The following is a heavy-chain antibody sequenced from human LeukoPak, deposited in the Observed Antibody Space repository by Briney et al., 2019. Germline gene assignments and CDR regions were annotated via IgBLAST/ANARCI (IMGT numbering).Heavy chain of an antibody. J-gene: IGHJ3*02. Sequence: SETLSLTCTVSGGSISSYYWNWIRQPPGKGLEWIGIIYNSGSTNYNPSLKSRVTISIDTSKNQFSLKLSSVTAADTAVYYCARGGIVIVPAAHSDAFDIWGQGTMVTVSS. CDR3: ARGGIVIVPAAHSDAFDI. D-gene: IGHD2-2*01. CDR2: IYNSGST. CDR1: GGSISSYY. V-gene: IGHV4-59*01.